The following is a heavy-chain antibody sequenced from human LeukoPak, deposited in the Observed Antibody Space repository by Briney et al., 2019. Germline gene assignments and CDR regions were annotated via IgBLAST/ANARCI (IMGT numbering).Heavy chain of an antibody. V-gene: IGHV3-49*03. CDR3: TRGQEGNYYYFGMDV. CDR2: IRSKDYGGTT. CDR1: GFLFSDFA. Sequence: GGSLRLSCTASGFLFSDFAINWFRQAPGQGLEWVGSIRSKDYGGTTEYAASVKGRFTISRDESKSITYLQMNSLKTEDTAVYYCTRGQEGNYYYFGMDVWGHGTTVTVSS. J-gene: IGHJ6*02.